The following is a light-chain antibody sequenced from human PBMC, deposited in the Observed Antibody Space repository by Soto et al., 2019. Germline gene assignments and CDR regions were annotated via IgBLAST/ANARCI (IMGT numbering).Light chain of an antibody. CDR2: WAS. Sequence: DIVVTQSPDSLAAPLGARATISCKSSQSVLDRSNNKTYLAWYQHKPGQPPKLLIYWASTRHSGVPDRFSGGGSATHFTLTISSLQAEDVAVYYWHQYFLPPQTFGHGTKVEIK. J-gene: IGKJ1*01. V-gene: IGKV4-1*01. CDR1: QSVLDRSNNKTY. CDR3: HQYFLPPQT.